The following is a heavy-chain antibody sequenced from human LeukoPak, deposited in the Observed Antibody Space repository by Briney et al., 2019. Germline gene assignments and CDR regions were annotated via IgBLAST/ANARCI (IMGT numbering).Heavy chain of an antibody. CDR3: ARGGSSGPDY. V-gene: IGHV4-4*07. D-gene: IGHD6-19*01. J-gene: IGHJ4*02. CDR2: IYSSGST. CDR1: GGSIITYY. Sequence: SETLSLTCTVSGGSIITYYWSWIRQPAGRGLEWIGRIYSSGSTNYNPSLNPSLKSRVTISLDKSKNQFSLKLSPVSAADTAVYYCARGGSSGPDYWGQGTLVTAAS.